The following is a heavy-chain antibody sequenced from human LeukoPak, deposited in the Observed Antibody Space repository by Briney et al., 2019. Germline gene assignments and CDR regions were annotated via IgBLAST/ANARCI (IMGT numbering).Heavy chain of an antibody. CDR2: IIPIFGTA. CDR3: ARVNRGAFDI. J-gene: IGHJ3*02. V-gene: IGHV1-69*05. Sequence: SVKVSCKASGGTFSSYAISWVRQAPGQGLEWMGGIIPIFGTANYAQKFQGRVTITTDESTSTAYMEPSSLRSEDTAVYYCARVNRGAFDIWGQGTMVTVSS. CDR1: GGTFSSYA. D-gene: IGHD3-10*01.